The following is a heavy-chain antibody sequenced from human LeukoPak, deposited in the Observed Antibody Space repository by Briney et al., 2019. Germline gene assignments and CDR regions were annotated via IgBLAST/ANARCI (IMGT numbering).Heavy chain of an antibody. CDR2: IIPILGIA. CDR3: ARAPSGGLAHFDY. J-gene: IGHJ4*02. V-gene: IGHV1-69*02. Sequence: SVKVSCKASGGTFSSYTISWVRQAPGQGLEWMGRIIPILGIANYAQKFQGRVTITADKSTSTAYMKLSSLRSEDTAVYYCARAPSGGLAHFDYWGQGTLVTVSS. D-gene: IGHD4-23*01. CDR1: GGTFSSYT.